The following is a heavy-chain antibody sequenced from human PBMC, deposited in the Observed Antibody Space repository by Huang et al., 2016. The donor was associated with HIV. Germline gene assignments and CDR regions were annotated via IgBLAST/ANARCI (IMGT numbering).Heavy chain of an antibody. CDR1: GYKFSSYW. V-gene: IGHV5-51*03. Sequence: EVQLVQSGTEVKKPGESLKISCKGSGYKFSSYWIGWVRQRPGKGLEGVGVIYPEDSNTRYSPSIQGQVTISADKSSSTAYVQWSSLKVSDTGVYYCASRRAAPESYFIDVWGKGTTVIVSS. J-gene: IGHJ6*03. CDR2: IYPEDSNT. CDR3: ASRRAAPESYFIDV. D-gene: IGHD2-15*01.